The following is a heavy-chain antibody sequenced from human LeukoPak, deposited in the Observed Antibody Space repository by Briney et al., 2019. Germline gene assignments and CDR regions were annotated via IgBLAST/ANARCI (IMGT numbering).Heavy chain of an antibody. D-gene: IGHD2-2*01. J-gene: IGHJ4*02. V-gene: IGHV5-51*01. Sequence: GESLKISRKGSGYSFTSYWIGWVRQMPGKGLEWMGIIYPGDSDTRYSPSFQGQVTISADKSISTAYLQWSSLKASDTAMYYCVVSSSTSCYGCDYWGQGTLVTVSS. CDR3: VVSSSTSCYGCDY. CDR2: IYPGDSDT. CDR1: GYSFTSYW.